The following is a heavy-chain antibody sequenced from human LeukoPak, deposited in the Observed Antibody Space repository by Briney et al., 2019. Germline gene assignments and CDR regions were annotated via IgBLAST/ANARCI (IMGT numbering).Heavy chain of an antibody. D-gene: IGHD2-8*02. V-gene: IGHV1-69*05. CDR2: IIPIFGTA. Sequence: SVKVSCKASGGTFSSYAISWVRQAPGQGLEWMGRIIPIFGTANYAQKFQGRVTITTDESTSTAYMELSSLRSEDTAVYYCASKGGDTGAFDIWGQGTMVTVPS. J-gene: IGHJ3*02. CDR3: ASKGGDTGAFDI. CDR1: GGTFSSYA.